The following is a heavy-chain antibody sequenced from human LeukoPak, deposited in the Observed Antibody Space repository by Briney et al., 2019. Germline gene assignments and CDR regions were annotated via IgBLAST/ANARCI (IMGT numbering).Heavy chain of an antibody. J-gene: IGHJ5*02. D-gene: IGHD4-17*01. V-gene: IGHV4-34*01. Sequence: SETLSLTCAVYGGSFSGYYWSWIRQPPGKGLEWIGEINHSGSTNYNPSLKSRVTISVDTSKNQFSLKLSSVTAADTAVYYCARDGAWDGDYEDTWGQGTLVTVSS. CDR1: GGSFSGYY. CDR3: ARDGAWDGDYEDT. CDR2: INHSGST.